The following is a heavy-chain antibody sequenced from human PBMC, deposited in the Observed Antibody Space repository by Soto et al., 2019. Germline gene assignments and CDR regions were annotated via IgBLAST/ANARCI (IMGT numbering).Heavy chain of an antibody. V-gene: IGHV1-2*02. CDR3: RVTGVSEVDY. CDR1: GYTFRGFY. D-gene: IGHD2-8*01. Sequence: ASVKVSCKTSGYTFRGFYIHWVRQAPGQGLESMRWIYPDSGGTDYAQKFQGRVTMTRDTSISTAYMELSRLRSDDTAVYYCRVTGVSEVDYWGQ. CDR2: IYPDSGGT. J-gene: IGHJ4*02.